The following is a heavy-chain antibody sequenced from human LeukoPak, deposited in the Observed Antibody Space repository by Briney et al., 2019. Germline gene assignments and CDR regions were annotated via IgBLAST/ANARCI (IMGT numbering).Heavy chain of an antibody. V-gene: IGHV3-48*03. CDR3: ARDTKDY. CDR2: ISTTGDRI. CDR1: GFTFSSYE. J-gene: IGHJ4*02. Sequence: GGSLRLSCAASGFTFSSYEMNWVRQAPGKGLEWISYISTTGDRIQYADSVKGRFTISRDNAKNSLYLQMNSLRAEDTAAYYCARDTKDYWGQGTLVTVSS. D-gene: IGHD2-8*01.